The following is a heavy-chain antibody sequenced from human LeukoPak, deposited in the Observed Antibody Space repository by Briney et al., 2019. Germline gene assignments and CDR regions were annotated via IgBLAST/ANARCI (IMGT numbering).Heavy chain of an antibody. CDR2: IGGSGDGR. D-gene: IGHD1-26*01. V-gene: IGHV3-23*01. Sequence: GGSLRLSCAVSGFTFSNYAMGWVRQAPGKGLEWVTAIGGSGDGRYYADSVKGRFTISRDNSKNTLYLQMNSLRVDDTAVYYCATISGNFDYLDYWGQGTQVTVSS. CDR3: ATISGNFDYLDY. J-gene: IGHJ4*02. CDR1: GFTFSNYA.